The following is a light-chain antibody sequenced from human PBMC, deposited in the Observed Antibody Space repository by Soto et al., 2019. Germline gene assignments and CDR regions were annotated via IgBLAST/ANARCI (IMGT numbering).Light chain of an antibody. Sequence: QSALTQPASVSGSPGQSITISCTGTSSDVGGYNYVSWYQQHPGKAPKLMIYDVSNRPSGVSNRFSGSKSGNTASLTISGLQAEDEAAYYCSSYTSSSTLLVFGTGTKVTVL. V-gene: IGLV2-14*01. CDR1: SSDVGGYNY. CDR2: DVS. J-gene: IGLJ1*01. CDR3: SSYTSSSTLLV.